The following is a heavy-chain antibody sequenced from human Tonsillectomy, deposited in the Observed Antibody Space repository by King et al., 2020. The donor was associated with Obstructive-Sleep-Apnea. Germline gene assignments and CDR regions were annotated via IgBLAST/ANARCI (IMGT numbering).Heavy chain of an antibody. V-gene: IGHV4-61*01. Sequence: VQLQESGPGLVKPSETLSLTCTVSGGSVSSGSYYWSWIRQPPGKGLEWIGYIYYSGSTNYNPSLKSRVTISVDTSKNQFSLKLSSVTAADTAVYYCAGETLYDSSGYQRVYYFDYWGQGTLVTVSS. J-gene: IGHJ4*02. CDR2: IYYSGST. CDR1: GGSVSSGSYY. CDR3: AGETLYDSSGYQRVYYFDY. D-gene: IGHD3-22*01.